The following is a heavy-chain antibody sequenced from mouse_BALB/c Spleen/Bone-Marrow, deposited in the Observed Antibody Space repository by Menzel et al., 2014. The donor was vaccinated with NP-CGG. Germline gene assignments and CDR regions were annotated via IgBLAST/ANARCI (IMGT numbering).Heavy chain of an antibody. CDR3: ARDYYGSSYGFAY. CDR1: GYSFTGYT. CDR2: INPNNGGS. V-gene: IGHV1-18*01. Sequence: VQLRECGPELVKPGASMKISCKASGYSFTGYTMNWVKQSHGMNVEWIGLINPNNGGSSYNRKFKGKATLTVDKPSSTAYMQLLSLTSEDAAVYYCARDYYGSSYGFAYRGQGTLVTVSA. D-gene: IGHD1-1*01. J-gene: IGHJ3*01.